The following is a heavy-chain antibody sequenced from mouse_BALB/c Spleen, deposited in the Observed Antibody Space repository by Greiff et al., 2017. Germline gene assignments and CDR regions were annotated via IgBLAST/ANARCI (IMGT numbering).Heavy chain of an antibody. CDR3: ARDHYYGPFAY. CDR2: ISSGSSTI. D-gene: IGHD1-2*01. V-gene: IGHV5-17*02. Sequence: EVKVVESGGGLVQPGGSRKLSCAASGFTFSSFGMHWVRQAPEKGLEWVAYISSGSSTIYYADTVKGRFTISRDNPKNTLFLQMTSLRSEDTAMYYCARDHYYGPFAYWGQGTLVTVSA. J-gene: IGHJ3*01. CDR1: GFTFSSFG.